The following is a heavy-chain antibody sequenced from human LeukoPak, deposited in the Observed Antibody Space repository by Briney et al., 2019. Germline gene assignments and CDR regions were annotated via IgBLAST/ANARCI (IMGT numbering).Heavy chain of an antibody. CDR2: ISAYNGNT. D-gene: IGHD3-22*01. V-gene: IGHV1-18*01. CDR1: GYTFTSYG. J-gene: IGHJ3*02. Sequence: ASVKVSCKASGYTFTSYGISWVRQAPGQGLEWMGWISAYNGNTNYAQKLQGRVTMTTDTSTSTAHMELRSLRSDDTAVYYCARVGGGDYYDSSGYYTDAFDIWGQGTMVTVSS. CDR3: ARVGGGDYYDSSGYYTDAFDI.